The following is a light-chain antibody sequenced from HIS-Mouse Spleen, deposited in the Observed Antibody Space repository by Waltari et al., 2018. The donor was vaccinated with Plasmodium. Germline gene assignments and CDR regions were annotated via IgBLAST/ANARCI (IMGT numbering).Light chain of an antibody. CDR1: SSDVGRYNL. V-gene: IGLV2-23*03. CDR3: CSYAGSSTFV. J-gene: IGLJ3*02. CDR2: EGS. Sequence: QSALTQPASVSGSPGQSITISCTGTSSDVGRYNLVSWYQQPPVKAPKLMIYEGSKRPSGVSNRFSGSKSGNTASLTISGLQAEDEADYYCCSYAGSSTFVFGGGTKLTVL.